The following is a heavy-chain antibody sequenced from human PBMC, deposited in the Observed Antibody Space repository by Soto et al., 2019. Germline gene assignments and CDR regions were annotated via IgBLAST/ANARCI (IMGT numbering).Heavy chain of an antibody. V-gene: IGHV3-23*01. CDR3: AKDGGSPAAGFDY. Sequence: GESLKISCAASGFTFSSYAMSWVRQAPGKGLEWVSAISGSGGSTYYADSVKGRFTISRDNSKNTLYLQMNSLRAEDTAVYYCAKDGGSPAAGFDYWGQGTLVTVSS. CDR2: ISGSGGST. J-gene: IGHJ4*02. CDR1: GFTFSSYA. D-gene: IGHD2-15*01.